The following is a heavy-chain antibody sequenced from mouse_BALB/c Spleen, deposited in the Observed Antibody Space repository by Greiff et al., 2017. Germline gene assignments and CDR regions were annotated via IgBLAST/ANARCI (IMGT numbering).Heavy chain of an antibody. CDR3: ARHERDGNFAY. CDR2: INSNGGST. V-gene: IGHV5-6-2*01. J-gene: IGHJ3*01. D-gene: IGHD2-1*01. CDR1: GFTFSSYY. Sequence: EVQLVESGGGLVKLGGSLKLSCAASGFTFSSYYMSWVRQTPEKRLELVAAINSNGGSTYYPDTVKGRFTISRDNAKNTLYLQMSSLKSEDTALYYCARHERDGNFAYWGQGTLVTVSA.